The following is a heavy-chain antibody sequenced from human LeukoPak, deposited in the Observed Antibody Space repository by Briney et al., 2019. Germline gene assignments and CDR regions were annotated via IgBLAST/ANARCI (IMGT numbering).Heavy chain of an antibody. CDR2: ISGSSGTI. V-gene: IGHV3-48*01. CDR3: ARRSEFGVLYYMDI. CDR1: GFTFSSYS. D-gene: IGHD3-16*01. J-gene: IGHJ6*03. Sequence: GGSLRLSCVASGFTFSSYSMNWVRQAPGKGLEWVAYISGSSGTIYYADSVKGRFTISRDNAKTSLYLQMLSLRAEDTAVYYCARRSEFGVLYYMDIWGKGTTVTVSS.